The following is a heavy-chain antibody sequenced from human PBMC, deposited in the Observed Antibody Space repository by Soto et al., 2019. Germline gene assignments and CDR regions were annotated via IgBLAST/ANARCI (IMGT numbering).Heavy chain of an antibody. J-gene: IGHJ5*02. CDR2: INPNSGAT. Sequence: QVQLVQSGAEVKKPGASVKVSCKASGYTFTGYYIHWVRQAPGQGLEWMGWINPNSGATDYVQSFQGRVPMTTDRSITPAYMERSRLRSDDTAVYFCARGELDVAPFAPWGQGTLVTVSS. CDR3: ARGELDVAPFAP. V-gene: IGHV1-2*02. D-gene: IGHD1-26*01. CDR1: GYTFTGYY.